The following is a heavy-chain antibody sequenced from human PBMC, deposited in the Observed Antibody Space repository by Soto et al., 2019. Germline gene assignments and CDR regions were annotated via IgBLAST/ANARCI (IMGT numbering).Heavy chain of an antibody. V-gene: IGHV3-64D*06. CDR2: ISSNGGST. D-gene: IGHD6-19*01. CDR1: GFTFSSYA. Sequence: EVQLVESGGGLVQPGGSLRLSCSASGFTFSSYAMHWVRQAPGKGLEYVSAISSNGGSTYYADSVKGRFTISRDNSKNTLYLQMSSLRAEDTAVYYCVKGDEAVAGPNWFDPWGQGTLVTVSS. J-gene: IGHJ5*02. CDR3: VKGDEAVAGPNWFDP.